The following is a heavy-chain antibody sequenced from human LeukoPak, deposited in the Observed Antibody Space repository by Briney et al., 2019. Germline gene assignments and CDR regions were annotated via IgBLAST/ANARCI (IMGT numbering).Heavy chain of an antibody. D-gene: IGHD2-2*01. CDR1: GFSFRSYW. CDR2: INQNGSET. V-gene: IGHV3-7*01. CDR3: AKGISTEY. J-gene: IGHJ4*02. Sequence: GGSLRLSCIASGFSFRSYWMTWVRQAPGKGLEWVANINQNGSETYYMDSVKGRFTISRDNAINSVYLQMNSLRAEDTATYYCAKGISTEYCGQGTLVIVSS.